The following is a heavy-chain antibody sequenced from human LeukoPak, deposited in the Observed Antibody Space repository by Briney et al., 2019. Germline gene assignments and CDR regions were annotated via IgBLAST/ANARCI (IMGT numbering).Heavy chain of an antibody. D-gene: IGHD3-10*01. CDR1: SGFISSYY. J-gene: IGHJ6*03. Sequence: PSETLSLTCSVSSGFISSYYWTWIRQSPGKGLEWIGYIYYTGSTSYNPSLQSRVTISVDTSKNQFSLRLNSVTAADTAVYYCARLRHDYGSGTYGGAYNYYMDVWGKGTTVTVSS. CDR2: IYYTGST. V-gene: IGHV4-59*01. CDR3: ARLRHDYGSGTYGGAYNYYMDV.